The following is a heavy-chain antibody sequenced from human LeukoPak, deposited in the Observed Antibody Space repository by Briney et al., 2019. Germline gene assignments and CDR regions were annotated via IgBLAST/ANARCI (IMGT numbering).Heavy chain of an antibody. J-gene: IGHJ4*02. V-gene: IGHV3-7*03. Sequence: GKGLEWVANIKQDGSKKSYVDSVKGRFTISRDNSKNTLYLQMNSLRAEDTAVYYCARDLDYWGQGTLVTVSS. CDR2: IKQDGSKK. CDR3: ARDLDY.